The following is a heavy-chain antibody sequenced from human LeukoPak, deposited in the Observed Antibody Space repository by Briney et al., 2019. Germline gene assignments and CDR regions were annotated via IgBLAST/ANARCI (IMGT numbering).Heavy chain of an antibody. CDR3: ARGSDIVATIWFDP. CDR1: GGSIGSGDYY. V-gene: IGHV4-31*03. J-gene: IGHJ5*02. Sequence: SQTLSLTCTVSGGSIGSGDYYWSWIRQHPGKGLEWIGYIYYSGSTYYNPSLKSRVTISGDTSKNQFSLKLSSVTAADTAVYYCARGSDIVATIWFDPWGQGVLVTVSS. CDR2: IYYSGST. D-gene: IGHD5-12*01.